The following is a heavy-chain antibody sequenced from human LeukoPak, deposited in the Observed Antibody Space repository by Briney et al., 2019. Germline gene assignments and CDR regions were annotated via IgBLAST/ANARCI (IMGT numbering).Heavy chain of an antibody. V-gene: IGHV3-30*02. CDR2: IRYDGSNK. D-gene: IGHD2-15*01. Sequence: GGSLRLSCAASGFTFSTYGMHWVRQAPGKGLEWVAFIRYDGSNKDYVDSVKGRFTISRDNSKNTLYLQMNSLRAEDTAVYYCAKEPVGYCGGGSCYHWFDPWGQGTLVTVSS. CDR3: AKEPVGYCGGGSCYHWFDP. CDR1: GFTFSTYG. J-gene: IGHJ5*02.